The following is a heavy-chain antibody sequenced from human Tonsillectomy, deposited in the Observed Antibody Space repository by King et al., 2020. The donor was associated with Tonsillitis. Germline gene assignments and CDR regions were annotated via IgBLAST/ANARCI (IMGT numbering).Heavy chain of an antibody. V-gene: IGHV4-31*03. D-gene: IGHD4-23*01. Sequence: VQLQESGPGLVKPSQTLSLTCTVSGGSISTGGYYWSWIRQHPGEGLEWIGYISYSESTYYNPSLKSRVTISVETAKNQFSLKLSSVTAADTAVYYFASDWGNYGGNSWGQGTLVTVSS. J-gene: IGHJ4*02. CDR2: ISYSEST. CDR3: ASDWGNYGGNS. CDR1: GGSISTGGYY.